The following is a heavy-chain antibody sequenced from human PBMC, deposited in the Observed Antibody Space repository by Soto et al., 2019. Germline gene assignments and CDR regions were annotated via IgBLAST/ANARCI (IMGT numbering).Heavy chain of an antibody. V-gene: IGHV4-61*01. CDR1: GGSVSSGSYY. CDR2: IYYSGST. Sequence: SETLSLTCTVSGGSVSSGSYYWSWIRQPPGKGLEWIGYIYYSGSTNYNPSLKSRVTISVDTSKNQFPLKLSSVTAADTAVYYCARTSSGYYFSYWGQGTLVTVSS. D-gene: IGHD3-22*01. CDR3: ARTSSGYYFSY. J-gene: IGHJ4*02.